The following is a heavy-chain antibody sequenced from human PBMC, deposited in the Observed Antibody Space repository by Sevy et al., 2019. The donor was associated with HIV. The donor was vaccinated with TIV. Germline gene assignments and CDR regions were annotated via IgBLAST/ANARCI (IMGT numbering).Heavy chain of an antibody. D-gene: IGHD2-8*01. CDR2: FCFGGSKI. J-gene: IGHJ4*02. Sequence: GGSLRLSCAASGFTFSIYTMSWVRQAPGKGLEWVSTFCFGGSKIYYADSVKGRFTISSDNSRYTVYLQMNSLRADDTAVYYCAREGCTQPHDYWGQGTLVTVSS. CDR1: GFTFSIYT. V-gene: IGHV3-23*01. CDR3: AREGCTQPHDY.